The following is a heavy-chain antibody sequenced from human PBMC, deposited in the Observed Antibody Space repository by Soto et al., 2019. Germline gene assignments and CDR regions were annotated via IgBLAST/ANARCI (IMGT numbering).Heavy chain of an antibody. D-gene: IGHD3-22*01. CDR3: ARFSRLIVVDAFDI. CDR2: IYHSVST. Sequence: QVQLQESGPGLVKPSGTLSLTCAVSGGSISSSHWWSWVRQPPGKGLEWIGEIYHSVSTNNNPSLKSRVTISVDKSKNQFSLKLSSVTVADTAVYYCARFSRLIVVDAFDIWGQGTMVTVSS. CDR1: GGSISSSHW. V-gene: IGHV4-4*02. J-gene: IGHJ3*02.